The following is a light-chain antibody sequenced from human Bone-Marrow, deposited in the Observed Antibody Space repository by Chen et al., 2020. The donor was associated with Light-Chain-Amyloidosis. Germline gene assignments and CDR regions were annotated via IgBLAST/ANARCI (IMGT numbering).Light chain of an antibody. CDR2: EDN. V-gene: IGLV6-57*01. CDR3: QSYDIAKV. CDR1: RGYIASNY. J-gene: IGLJ2*01. Sequence: NFVLIQPHSVSESPGKTVTISCTRSRGYIASNYVHWYQQRPGRSPTIVIYEDNQRPSGVPDRFSGSIDRSSNSASLTISGLKTEDEGDYYCQSYDIAKVFGGGTKVTVL.